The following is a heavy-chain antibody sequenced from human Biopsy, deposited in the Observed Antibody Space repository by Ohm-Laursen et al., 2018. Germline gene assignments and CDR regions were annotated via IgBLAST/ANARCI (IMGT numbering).Heavy chain of an antibody. CDR3: ATELLPPGVGGPWLDS. D-gene: IGHD3-16*01. CDR2: ISWSSGTI. CDR1: GFRFDDYA. J-gene: IGHJ5*01. Sequence: SLRLSCAASGFRFDDYAMQWVWQAPGKGLEWVSGISWSSGTIGYADSVKGRFTIPRDNAKDSLFLQMNSLRVEDTAVYYCATELLPPGVGGPWLDSWGQGTPVTVSS. V-gene: IGHV3-9*01.